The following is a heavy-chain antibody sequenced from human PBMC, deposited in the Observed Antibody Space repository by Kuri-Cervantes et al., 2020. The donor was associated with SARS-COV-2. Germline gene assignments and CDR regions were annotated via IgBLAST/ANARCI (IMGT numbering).Heavy chain of an antibody. CDR1: GGTFSSYA. Sequence: SVKVSCKASGGTFSSYAISWVRQAPGQGLEWMGGIIPIFGTANYAQKFQGRVTITADESTSTAYMELSSLRPEDTAVYYCARSTPAVVYYYYYMDVWGKGTTVTVSS. J-gene: IGHJ6*03. D-gene: IGHD2-2*01. CDR3: ARSTPAVVYYYYYMDV. V-gene: IGHV1-69*13. CDR2: IIPIFGTA.